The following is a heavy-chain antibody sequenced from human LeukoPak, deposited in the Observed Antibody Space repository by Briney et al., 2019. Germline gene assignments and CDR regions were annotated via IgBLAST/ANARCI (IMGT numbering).Heavy chain of an antibody. V-gene: IGHV1-69*05. CDR3: ARDPQYSTSWYGVHFDP. CDR1: GGTFSSYA. Sequence: ASVKVSCKASGGTFSSYAISWVRQAPGQGLEWMGGIIPIFGTANYAQKLQGRVTMTTDTSTSTAYMDLRSLRSDDTAVYYCARDPQYSTSWYGVHFDPWGQGTLVTVSS. D-gene: IGHD6-13*01. J-gene: IGHJ5*02. CDR2: IIPIFGTA.